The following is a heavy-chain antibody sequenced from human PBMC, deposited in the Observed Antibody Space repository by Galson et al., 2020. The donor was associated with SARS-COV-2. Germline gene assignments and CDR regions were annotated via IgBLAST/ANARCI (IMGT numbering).Heavy chain of an antibody. D-gene: IGHD2-2*01. CDR3: ARGSSTSLDV. CDR2: IKQDGSEK. V-gene: IGHV3-7*04. Sequence: QAGGCLSLSCAAAGFTFSSYWMSWVRQAPGKGLEWVANIKQDGSEKYYVDSVKGRFTISRDNAKNSLYLQMNSLRAEDTAVYYCARGSSTSLDVWGQGTTVTVSS. J-gene: IGHJ6*02. CDR1: GFTFSSYW.